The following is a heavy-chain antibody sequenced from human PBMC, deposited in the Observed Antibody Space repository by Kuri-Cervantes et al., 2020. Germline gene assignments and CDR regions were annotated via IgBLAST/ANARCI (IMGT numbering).Heavy chain of an antibody. Sequence: SETLSLTCAVSGGTIRTSNWWSWVRQSPTKGLEWIGSIYYSGSTYYNPSLKSRVTISVDTSKNQFSLKLSSVTAADTAVYYCASGTTLDIWGQGTMVTVSS. CDR2: IYYSGST. CDR3: ASGTTLDI. J-gene: IGHJ3*02. D-gene: IGHD2-2*01. V-gene: IGHV4-4*02. CDR1: GGTIRTSNW.